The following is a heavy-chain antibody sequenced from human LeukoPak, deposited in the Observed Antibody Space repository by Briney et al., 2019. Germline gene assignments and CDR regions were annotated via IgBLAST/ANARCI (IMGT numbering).Heavy chain of an antibody. V-gene: IGHV3-48*01. Sequence: PGGSLRLSCAASGFTFSSYSMNWVRQAPGKGLEWVSCISSSSSTIYYADSVKGRFTISRDNAKNSLYLQMNSLRAEDTAVYYCARESGTIYCSSTSCLYYYYYGMDVWGQGTTVTVSS. CDR1: GFTFSSYS. CDR3: ARESGTIYCSSTSCLYYYYYGMDV. J-gene: IGHJ6*02. D-gene: IGHD2-2*01. CDR2: ISSSSSTI.